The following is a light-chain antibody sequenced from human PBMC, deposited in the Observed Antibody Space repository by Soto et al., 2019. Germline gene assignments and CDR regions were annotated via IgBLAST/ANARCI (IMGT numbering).Light chain of an antibody. Sequence: DIQMTQSPSTLSASVGDSVSITCGASQNIRNWLAWYQQKPGKAPNPLIYDASSLESGVPSRFSGSGSGTEFTLTISSLQPDDFGTYYCQEYNSYTGTFGPGTKVDI. CDR1: QNIRNW. V-gene: IGKV1-5*01. J-gene: IGKJ1*01. CDR3: QEYNSYTGT. CDR2: DAS.